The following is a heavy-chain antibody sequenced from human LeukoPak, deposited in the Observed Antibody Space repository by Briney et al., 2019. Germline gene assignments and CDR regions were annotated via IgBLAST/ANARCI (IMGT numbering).Heavy chain of an antibody. CDR3: VRGTRWLQPYYFDY. D-gene: IGHD5-24*01. CDR2: INPNSGGT. V-gene: IGHV1-2*02. Sequence: ASVKVSCKASGYTFTGYYMHWVRQAPGQGLEWMGWINPNSGGTNYAQKFQGRVTMTRDTSISTAYMELSRLRSDDTAVYYCVRGTRWLQPYYFDYWGQGTLVTVSS. J-gene: IGHJ4*02. CDR1: GYTFTGYY.